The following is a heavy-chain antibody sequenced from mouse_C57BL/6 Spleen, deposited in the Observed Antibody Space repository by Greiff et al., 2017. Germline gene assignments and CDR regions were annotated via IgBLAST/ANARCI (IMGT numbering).Heavy chain of an antibody. CDR2: IRNKANGYTT. CDR3: ARSPFPDYFDY. CDR1: GFTFTDYY. V-gene: IGHV7-3*01. Sequence: EVKLVESGGGLVQPGGSLSLSCAASGFTFTDYYMSWVRQPPGKALEWLGFIRNKANGYTTEYSASVKGRFTISRDNSQSILYLQMNALRAEDSATYDCARSPFPDYFDYWGQGTTLTVSS. J-gene: IGHJ2*01.